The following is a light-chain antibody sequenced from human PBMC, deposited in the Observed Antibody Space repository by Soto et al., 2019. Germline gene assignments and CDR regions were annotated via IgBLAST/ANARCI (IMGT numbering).Light chain of an antibody. Sequence: QSALTQPRSVSGSPGQSVTISCTGTSGDVGGYNFVSWYQQHPGKAPTLMIFDVSQRPSGVPDRFSGSKSGNTASLTISGLQADDEADYYCAAWDDSLSGPVFGGGTKVTVL. CDR3: AAWDDSLSGPV. V-gene: IGLV2-11*01. CDR2: DVS. CDR1: SGDVGGYNF. J-gene: IGLJ2*01.